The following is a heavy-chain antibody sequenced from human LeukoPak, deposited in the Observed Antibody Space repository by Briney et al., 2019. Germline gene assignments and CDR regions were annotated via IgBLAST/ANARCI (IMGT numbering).Heavy chain of an antibody. V-gene: IGHV3-48*04. D-gene: IGHD6-19*01. CDR1: GFTFSSYS. CDR2: ISSSGSTI. Sequence: GGSLRLSCAASGFTFSSYSMNWVRQAPGKGLEWVSYISSSGSTIYYADSVKGRFTISRDNAKKSVYLQMNSLRAEDTAVYYCARGSTYSSGWYTGFDYWGQGTLVTVSS. CDR3: ARGSTYSSGWYTGFDY. J-gene: IGHJ4*02.